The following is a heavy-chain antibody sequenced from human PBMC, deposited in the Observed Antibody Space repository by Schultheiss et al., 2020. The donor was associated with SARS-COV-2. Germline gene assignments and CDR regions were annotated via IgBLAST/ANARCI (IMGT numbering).Heavy chain of an antibody. CDR3: AKGPRTMVRGVNDYYYYGMDV. J-gene: IGHJ6*02. D-gene: IGHD3-10*01. Sequence: SGGNTHHADSVKGRFTISRENAKNSLYLQMNSLRAGDTAVYYCAKGPRTMVRGVNDYYYYGMDVWGQGTTVTDSS. CDR2: SGGNT. V-gene: IGHV3-66*01.